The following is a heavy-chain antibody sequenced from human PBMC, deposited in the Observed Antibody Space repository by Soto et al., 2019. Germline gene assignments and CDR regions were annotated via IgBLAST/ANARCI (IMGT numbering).Heavy chain of an antibody. CDR2: IIPIFGTA. CDR3: ASSCSGGSCYSFYGMDV. V-gene: IGHV1-69*12. CDR1: GGTFSSYA. D-gene: IGHD2-15*01. J-gene: IGHJ6*02. Sequence: QVQLVQSGAEVKKPGSSVKVSCKASGGTFSSYAISWVRQAPGQGLEWMGGIIPIFGTANYAQKFQGRVTISADESTSTAYRELGSLRSEDTAVYYCASSCSGGSCYSFYGMDVWGQGTTLTVSS.